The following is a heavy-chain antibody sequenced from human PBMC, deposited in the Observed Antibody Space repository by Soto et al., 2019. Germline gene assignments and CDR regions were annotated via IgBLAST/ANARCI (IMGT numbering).Heavy chain of an antibody. Sequence: SETLSLTCTVSGGLLTTAGYSWSWLRQPPGKALEWIGYVYHTGNAYPKPSLKSRVTISLDRSKNQCSLKMTSVTAADTALYYCASRPFYYYGLDVWGQGTTVTVSS. V-gene: IGHV4-30-2*01. CDR3: ASRPFYYYGLDV. J-gene: IGHJ6*02. CDR2: VYHTGNA. CDR1: GGLLTTAGYS.